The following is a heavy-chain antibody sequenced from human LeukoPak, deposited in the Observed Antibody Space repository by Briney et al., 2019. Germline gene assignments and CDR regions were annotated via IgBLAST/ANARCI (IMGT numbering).Heavy chain of an antibody. V-gene: IGHV3-30*02. CDR3: AKDSESYGSGSYFIYYFDY. CDR1: GFTFSSYG. D-gene: IGHD3-10*01. Sequence: PGGSLRLSCAASGFTFSSYGMHWVRQAPGKGREGVAFIRYDGSNKYYADSVKGRFTISRDNSKNKLYLQINSLRAEDTAVYYCAKDSESYGSGSYFIYYFDYWGQGTLVTVSS. CDR2: IRYDGSNK. J-gene: IGHJ4*02.